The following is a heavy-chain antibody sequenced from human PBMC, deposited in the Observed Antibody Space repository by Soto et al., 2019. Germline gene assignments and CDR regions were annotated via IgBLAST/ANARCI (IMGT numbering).Heavy chain of an antibody. D-gene: IGHD5-18*01. CDR2: ISWNSGSI. CDR1: GFTFDDYA. J-gene: IGHJ4*02. CDR3: AKGVRGYSYGGGDPYYFDY. Sequence: EVQLVESGGGLVQPGRSLRLSCAASGFTFDDYAMHWVRQAPGKGLEWVSGISWNSGSIGYADSVKGRFTISRDNAKNSLYLQMNSLRAEDTALYYCAKGVRGYSYGGGDPYYFDYWGQGTLVTVSS. V-gene: IGHV3-9*01.